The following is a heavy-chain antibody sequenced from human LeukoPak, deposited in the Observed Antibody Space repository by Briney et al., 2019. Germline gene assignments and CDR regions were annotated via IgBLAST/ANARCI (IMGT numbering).Heavy chain of an antibody. J-gene: IGHJ4*02. CDR3: ARHGAVAGPTYFDY. V-gene: IGHV4-34*01. Sequence: KPSETLSLTCAVYGGSFSGYYWSWIRQPPGKGLEWIGEINHSGSTNYNPSLKSRVTISVDTSKNQFSLKLSSVTAADTAVYYCARHGAVAGPTYFDYWGQGTLVTVSS. D-gene: IGHD6-19*01. CDR1: GGSFSGYY. CDR2: INHSGST.